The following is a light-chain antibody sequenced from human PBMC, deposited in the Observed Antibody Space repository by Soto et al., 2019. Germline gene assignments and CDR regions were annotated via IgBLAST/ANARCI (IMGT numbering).Light chain of an antibody. CDR1: SGHSSYI. Sequence: QPVLTQSSSASASLGSSVKLTCTLSSGHSSYIIAWHQQQPGKAPRYLMKLEGSGSYYKGSGVPDRFSGSSSGADRYLIISNLQFEDEAAYYCETWDNNSVVFGGGTKVTVL. V-gene: IGLV4-60*02. CDR2: LEGSGSY. J-gene: IGLJ3*02. CDR3: ETWDNNSVV.